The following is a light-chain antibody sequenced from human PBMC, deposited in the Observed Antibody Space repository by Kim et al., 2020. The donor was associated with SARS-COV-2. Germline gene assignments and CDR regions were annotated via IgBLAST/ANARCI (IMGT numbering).Light chain of an antibody. J-gene: IGLJ2*01. CDR1: SRRSYY. CDR3: NPGDSNDNVV. Sequence: VALGQTVRITCEGDSRRSYYATWYQQTPGQATIVVNDGKNSRPAGTPGLFSATSSGNTASLTITGTQAGDEADYYCNPGDSNDNVVFGGGTQLTVL. V-gene: IGLV3-19*01. CDR2: GKN.